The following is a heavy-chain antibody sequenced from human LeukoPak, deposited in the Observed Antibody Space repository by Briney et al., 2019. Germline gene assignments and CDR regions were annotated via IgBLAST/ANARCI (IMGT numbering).Heavy chain of an antibody. CDR2: MYETGHT. CDR1: GGSISGYY. V-gene: IGHV4-59*08. Sequence: PSETLCLTCSVSGGSISGYYWSWIRQPPGQGLEWIGYMYETGHTMYNSSLKSRATMSLDTSKNHFSLRLTFVTAADTAVYYRARHQFATPFDCWGPGTLVTVSS. CDR3: ARHQFATPFDC. J-gene: IGHJ4*02. D-gene: IGHD2-15*01.